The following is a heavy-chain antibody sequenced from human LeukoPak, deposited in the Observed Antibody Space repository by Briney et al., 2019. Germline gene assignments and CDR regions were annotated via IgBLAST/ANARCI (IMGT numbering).Heavy chain of an antibody. Sequence: PSETLSLTCTVSGGSISSYYWSWIRQPPGKGLEWIGYIYYSGSTNYNPSLKSRVTISVDTSKNQFSLKLSSVTAADTAVYYCARITGYSYHGFDYWGQGTLATVSS. CDR1: GGSISSYY. D-gene: IGHD5-18*01. V-gene: IGHV4-59*01. J-gene: IGHJ4*02. CDR2: IYYSGST. CDR3: ARITGYSYHGFDY.